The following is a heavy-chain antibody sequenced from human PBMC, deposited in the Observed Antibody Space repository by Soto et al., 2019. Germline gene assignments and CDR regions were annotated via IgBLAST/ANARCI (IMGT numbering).Heavy chain of an antibody. Sequence: ASVKVSCKASGYTFTSYGISWVRQAPGQGLEWMGWISAYNGNTNYAQKHQGRVTMNTDTSTSTAYMELRSLRSDDTAVYYCARDPRGYSYGLGINWFDPWGQGTLVTVSS. D-gene: IGHD5-18*01. J-gene: IGHJ5*02. CDR1: GYTFTSYG. CDR3: ARDPRGYSYGLGINWFDP. CDR2: ISAYNGNT. V-gene: IGHV1-18*01.